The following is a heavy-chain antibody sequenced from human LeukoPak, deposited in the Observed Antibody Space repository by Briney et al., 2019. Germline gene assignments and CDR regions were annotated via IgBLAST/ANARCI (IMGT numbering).Heavy chain of an antibody. CDR1: GGSISSYN. V-gene: IGHV4-4*07. CDR2: IYTSGST. J-gene: IGHJ4*02. CDR3: ARVDEGVFDY. Sequence: SETLSLTCTVSGGSISSYNWSWIRQPAGKGLDWIGRIYTSGSTNYNPSLKSRVTMSVDTSKNQFSLKLSSVTAADTAVYYCARVDEGVFDYWGQGTLVTVSS.